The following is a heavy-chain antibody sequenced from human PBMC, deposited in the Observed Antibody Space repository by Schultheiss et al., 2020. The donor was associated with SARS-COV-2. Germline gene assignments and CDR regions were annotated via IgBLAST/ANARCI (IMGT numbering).Heavy chain of an antibody. CDR3: ARDQGDFWSGSLAFDI. J-gene: IGHJ3*02. D-gene: IGHD3-3*01. Sequence: SETLSLTCTVSGGSISSYYWSWIRQPAGKGLEWIGRIYTSGSTNYNPSLKSRVTISVDTSKNQFSLKLSSVTAADTAVYYCARDQGDFWSGSLAFDIWGQGTMVTVSS. CDR1: GGSISSYY. CDR2: IYTSGST. V-gene: IGHV4-4*07.